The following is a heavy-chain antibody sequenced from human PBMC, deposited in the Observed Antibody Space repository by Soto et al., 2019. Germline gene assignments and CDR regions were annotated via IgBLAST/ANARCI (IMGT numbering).Heavy chain of an antibody. CDR3: AKCAGAHGNYCYYYGMDV. Sequence: PGGSLRLSCAASGFTFSSYAMSWVRQAPGKGLEWVSAISGSGGSKYYADSVKGRFSISRYNSKNTLYLHRNSLSAEVSAVYYCAKCAGAHGNYCYYYGMDVWGQETRVT. CDR1: GFTFSSYA. D-gene: IGHD1-26*01. V-gene: IGHV3-23*01. J-gene: IGHJ6*02. CDR2: ISGSGGSK.